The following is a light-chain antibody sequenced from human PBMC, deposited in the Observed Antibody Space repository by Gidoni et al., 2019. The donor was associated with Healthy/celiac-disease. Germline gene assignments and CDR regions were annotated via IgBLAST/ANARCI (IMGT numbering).Light chain of an antibody. Sequence: DTQRTQSPSTLSASVGDRVTLTCRASQSISSWLAWYQQKPGKAPKLLIYKASSLESGVPSRFSGSGSGTEFTLTISSLQPDDFATYYCQQYNSYLTFGGGTKVEIK. V-gene: IGKV1-5*03. CDR2: KAS. J-gene: IGKJ4*01. CDR1: QSISSW. CDR3: QQYNSYLT.